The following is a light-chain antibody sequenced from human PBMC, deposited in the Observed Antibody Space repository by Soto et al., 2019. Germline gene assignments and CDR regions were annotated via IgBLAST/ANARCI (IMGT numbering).Light chain of an antibody. Sequence: DIQMTQSPSSLSASVGDRVTLTWRASQSICTYLNWFQQRPGIVPNLLIYAASSLQGGVPSRFSGSGAGTEFTLTISSLQPDDFATYYCQHYNSYSEAFGQGTKVELQ. CDR3: QHYNSYSEA. CDR1: QSICTY. J-gene: IGKJ1*01. CDR2: AAS. V-gene: IGKV1-16*01.